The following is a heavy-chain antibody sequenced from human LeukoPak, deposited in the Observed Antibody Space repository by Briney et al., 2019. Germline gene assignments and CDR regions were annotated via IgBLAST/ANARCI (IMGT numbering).Heavy chain of an antibody. D-gene: IGHD6-13*01. J-gene: IGHJ6*02. CDR2: VSAYNGNT. CDR3: ARSPPLVRHYYYYYGMDA. V-gene: IGHV1-18*01. Sequence: ASVKVSCKASGYTFTSYAMNWVRQAPGQGLEWMGWVSAYNGNTNYAQKLQGRVTMTTDTSTSTAYMELRSLRSDDTAVYYCARSPPLVRHYYYYYGMDAWGQGTTVTVSS. CDR1: GYTFTSYA.